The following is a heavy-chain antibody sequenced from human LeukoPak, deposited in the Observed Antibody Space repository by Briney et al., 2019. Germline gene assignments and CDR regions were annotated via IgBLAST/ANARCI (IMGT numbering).Heavy chain of an antibody. J-gene: IGHJ3*02. CDR2: IYTSGST. V-gene: IGHV4-4*07. Sequence: SETLSLTCTVSGGSISSYYWSWIRQPPGKGLEWIGRIYTSGSTNYNPSLKSRVTMSVDTSKNQFSLKLSSVTAADTAVYYCASRPRGYGGHDAFDIWGQGTMVTVPS. CDR3: ASRPRGYGGHDAFDI. D-gene: IGHD4-17*01. CDR1: GGSISSYY.